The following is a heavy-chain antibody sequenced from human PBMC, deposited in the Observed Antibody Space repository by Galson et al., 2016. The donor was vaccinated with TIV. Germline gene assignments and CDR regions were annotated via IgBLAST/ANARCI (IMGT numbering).Heavy chain of an antibody. CDR3: ARGRGINGGLYFDY. CDR2: IRSDGSKK. J-gene: IGHJ4*02. V-gene: IGHV3-30*02. D-gene: IGHD3-10*01. CDR1: GFTFNNHE. Sequence: SLRLSCAASGFTFNNHEMSWVRQAPGKGLDWVAFIRSDGSKKYADSVAGRFATSRDNSKNTVYLQMNSLKPEDTALYFCARGRGINGGLYFDYWGRGTLVTVSS.